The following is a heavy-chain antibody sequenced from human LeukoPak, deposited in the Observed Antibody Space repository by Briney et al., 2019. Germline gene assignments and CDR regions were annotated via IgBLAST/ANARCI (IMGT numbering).Heavy chain of an antibody. V-gene: IGHV3-33*01. Sequence: GRSLRLSCAASGFTFSSYGMHWVRQAPGKGLEWLAVIWYDGTNIYYADSVKGRFAISRDNSKNTLYLQMNSLRAEDTAVYYCARARNNYDSSSYPALDYWGQGTLVTVSS. CDR1: GFTFSSYG. CDR2: IWYDGTNI. J-gene: IGHJ4*02. D-gene: IGHD3-22*01. CDR3: ARARNNYDSSSYPALDY.